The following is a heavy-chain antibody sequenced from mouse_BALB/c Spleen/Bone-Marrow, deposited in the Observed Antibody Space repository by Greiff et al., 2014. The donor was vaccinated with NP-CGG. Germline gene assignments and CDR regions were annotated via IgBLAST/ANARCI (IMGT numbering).Heavy chain of an antibody. Sequence: EVQLQESGPELVKPGASVKMSCKASGYTFTSYVMHWVKQKPGQGLEWIGYINPYNDGIKYNEKFKGKATLTSDKSSSTAYMELSSLTSEDSAVYYCAREGVDYFDYWGQGTTLTVSS. CDR2: INPYNDGI. CDR3: AREGVDYFDY. CDR1: GYTFTSYV. J-gene: IGHJ2*01. V-gene: IGHV1-14*01.